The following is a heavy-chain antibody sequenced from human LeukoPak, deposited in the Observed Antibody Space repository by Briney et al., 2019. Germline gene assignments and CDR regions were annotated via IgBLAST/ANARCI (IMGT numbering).Heavy chain of an antibody. J-gene: IGHJ4*02. CDR1: GGTFSSYA. Sequence: GASVKVSCKASGGTFSSYAISWVRQAPGQGLEWMGRIIPILGIANYAQKFQGRVTITADKSTSTAYMELSSLRSEDTAVYYCARAVAAIGGYNDYWGQGTLVTVSS. D-gene: IGHD5-12*01. V-gene: IGHV1-69*04. CDR2: IIPILGIA. CDR3: ARAVAAIGGYNDY.